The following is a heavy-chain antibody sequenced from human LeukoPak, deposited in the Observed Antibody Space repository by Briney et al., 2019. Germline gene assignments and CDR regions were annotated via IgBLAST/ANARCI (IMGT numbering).Heavy chain of an antibody. D-gene: IGHD2-2*01. V-gene: IGHV3-53*01. CDR2: IFGGGSA. J-gene: IGHJ4*02. CDR1: GFTVSSSY. CDR3: TSYTRGVLTIDY. Sequence: GGSLRLSCAASGFTVSSSYMSWVRQAPGKGLEWVSVIFGGGSAYYADSVKGRFTISRDNSKNTLYLQMNSLKTEDTAVYYCTSYTRGVLTIDYWGQGTLVTVSS.